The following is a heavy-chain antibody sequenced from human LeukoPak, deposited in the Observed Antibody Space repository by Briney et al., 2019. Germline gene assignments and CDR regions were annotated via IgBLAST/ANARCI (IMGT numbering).Heavy chain of an antibody. CDR2: INPNSGGT. V-gene: IGHV1-2*02. J-gene: IGHJ4*02. Sequence: ASVKVSCKASGYTFSGHYMHWERLAPGQGLEWMGWINPNSGGTNYAQKFQGRVTMTRDTSISTAYMELSRLRSDDTAVYYCARDEGSSWTFDYWGQGTLVTVSS. CDR3: ARDEGSSWTFDY. D-gene: IGHD6-13*01. CDR1: GYTFSGHY.